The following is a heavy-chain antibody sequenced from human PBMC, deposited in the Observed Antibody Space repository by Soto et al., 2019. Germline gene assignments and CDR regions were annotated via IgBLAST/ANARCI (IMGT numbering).Heavy chain of an antibody. J-gene: IGHJ6*03. CDR3: ARCLAAAGTSYYYYYMDV. CDR1: GYTFTSYG. CDR2: ISAYNGNT. D-gene: IGHD6-13*01. Sequence: ASVKVSCKASGYTFTSYGISWVRQAPGQGLEWMGWISAYNGNTKYAQKLQGRVTMTTDTSTSTAYMELRSLRSDDTAVYYCARCLAAAGTSYYYYYMDVWGRGTTVTVSS. V-gene: IGHV1-18*01.